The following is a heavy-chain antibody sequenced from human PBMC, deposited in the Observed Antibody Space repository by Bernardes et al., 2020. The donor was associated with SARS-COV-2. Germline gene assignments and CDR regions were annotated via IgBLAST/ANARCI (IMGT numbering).Heavy chain of an antibody. CDR2: INSDGSST. V-gene: IGHV3-74*01. CDR1: GFTFSSYW. D-gene: IGHD3-10*01. Sequence: GRSLRLSCVASGFTFSSYWMHWVRQAPGKGLVWVSRINSDGSSTSYADSVKGRFTISRDNAKNTLYLQTNSLRAEDTAVYYCARDLPLWFGENMPGSNYYGMDVWGQGTTVTVSS. J-gene: IGHJ6*02. CDR3: ARDLPLWFGENMPGSNYYGMDV.